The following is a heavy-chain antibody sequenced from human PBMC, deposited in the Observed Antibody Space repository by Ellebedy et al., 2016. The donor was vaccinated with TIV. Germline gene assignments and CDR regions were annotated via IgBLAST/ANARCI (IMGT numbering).Heavy chain of an antibody. CDR1: GLTFSDHY. CDR2: IGNKPNTFTT. J-gene: IGHJ4*02. Sequence: GESLKISCVASGLTFSDHYMDWVRQAPGKGLEWLGRIGNKPNTFTTQYAASVKGRFTISRDDSKNSLYLQMNTLKTEDTAIYYCARIGYSAAEFDFWGQGTLVIVSS. D-gene: IGHD1-26*01. V-gene: IGHV3-72*01. CDR3: ARIGYSAAEFDF.